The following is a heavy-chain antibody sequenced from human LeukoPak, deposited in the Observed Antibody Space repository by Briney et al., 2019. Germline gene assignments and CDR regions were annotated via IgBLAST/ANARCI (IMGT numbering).Heavy chain of an antibody. CDR2: IIPILGIA. V-gene: IGHV1-69*04. Sequence: GASVKVSCKASGGTFSSYAISWVRQAPGQGLEWMGRIIPILGIANYAQKFQGRVTITADESTSTAYMELSSLRSEDTAVYYCARGAGYYDSSGYPDYWGQGTLVTVSS. J-gene: IGHJ4*02. CDR1: GGTFSSYA. D-gene: IGHD3-22*01. CDR3: ARGAGYYDSSGYPDY.